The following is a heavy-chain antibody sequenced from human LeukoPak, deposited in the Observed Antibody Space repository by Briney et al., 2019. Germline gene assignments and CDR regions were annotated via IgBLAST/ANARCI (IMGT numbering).Heavy chain of an antibody. CDR1: GASVSGKF. Sequence: SETLSLTCTVSGASVSGKFWSWIRHSPGNGLEWIGLIYYSGSTKLNPSLKSRVAMSVDPSNNQFSLSLNSVTTTDTAVYFCVGGGDWLPEYWGHGTQVIVSS. V-gene: IGHV4-59*02. CDR3: VGGGDWLPEY. J-gene: IGHJ4*01. CDR2: IYYSGST. D-gene: IGHD3/OR15-3a*01.